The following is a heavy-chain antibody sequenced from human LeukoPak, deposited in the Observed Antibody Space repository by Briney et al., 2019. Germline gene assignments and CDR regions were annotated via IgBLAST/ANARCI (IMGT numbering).Heavy chain of an antibody. CDR1: GFTFEDYA. V-gene: IGHV3-9*01. J-gene: IGHJ5*02. CDR2: ISWNSGSI. CDR3: AKESHSGYDEGCFDP. D-gene: IGHD5-12*01. Sequence: PGGSLRLSCAASGFTFEDYAMHWVRQAPGKGLGWVSGISWNSGSIGYADSVKGRLTISRDNAKTSLYLQMNSLRAEDTALYYCAKESHSGYDEGCFDPWGQGTLVPVCS.